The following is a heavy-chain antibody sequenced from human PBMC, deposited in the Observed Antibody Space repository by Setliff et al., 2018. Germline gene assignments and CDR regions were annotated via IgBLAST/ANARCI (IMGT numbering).Heavy chain of an antibody. Sequence: PSETLSLTCAVSGYSISSGYYWGWIRQPPGKGLEWIGSIYHSGSTYHNPSLKSRVTISVDTSKNQFSLKLSSVTAADTAVYYCARVTPSSSSWGYYYYYMDVWGKGTTVIVSS. CDR1: GYSISSGYY. D-gene: IGHD6-13*01. CDR2: IYHSGST. CDR3: ARVTPSSSSWGYYYYYMDV. J-gene: IGHJ6*03. V-gene: IGHV4-38-2*01.